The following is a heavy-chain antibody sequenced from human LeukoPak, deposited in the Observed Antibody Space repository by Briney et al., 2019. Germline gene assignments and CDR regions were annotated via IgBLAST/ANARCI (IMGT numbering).Heavy chain of an antibody. CDR1: GGSISGYY. J-gene: IGHJ4*02. V-gene: IGHV4-59*08. CDR3: ARGGYSYARYYFDY. D-gene: IGHD5-18*01. CDR2: IYYSGST. Sequence: SETLSLTCTVSGGSISGYYWSWIRQPPGKGLEWIGYIYYSGSTNYNPSLKSRVTISVDTSKNQFSLKLSSVTAAGTAVYYCARGGYSYARYYFDYWGQGTLVTVSS.